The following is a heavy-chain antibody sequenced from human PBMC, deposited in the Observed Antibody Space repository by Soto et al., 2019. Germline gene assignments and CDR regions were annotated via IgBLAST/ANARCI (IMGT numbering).Heavy chain of an antibody. J-gene: IGHJ6*02. CDR2: IFSNDEK. Sequence: QVTLKESGPVLVKPTETLTLTCTVSGFSLSNARMGVSWIRQPPGKALEWLAHIFSNDEKSYSTSLKSRLTISNDTSKSQVVLTMTNMDAVYTATYYFAQINTYYDILTGYYYYSGMDVWGQGTTVTVSS. V-gene: IGHV2-26*01. D-gene: IGHD3-9*01. CDR3: AQINTYYDILTGYYYYSGMDV. CDR1: GFSLSNARMG.